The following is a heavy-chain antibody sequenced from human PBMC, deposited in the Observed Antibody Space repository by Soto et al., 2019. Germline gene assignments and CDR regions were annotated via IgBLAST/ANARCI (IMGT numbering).Heavy chain of an antibody. CDR2: IRPDGSET. J-gene: IGHJ4*02. D-gene: IGHD4-17*01. CDR3: AGWGGHDYHY. Sequence: EVQLVQSGGGLVQPGGSLRLSCVGSGFTFTDFYMNWVRQAPGKGLEWVANIRPDGSETNYVESVKGRFTTSRDNAKNSLFLQMNSLRAYDTAVYYCAGWGGHDYHYWCQGILVTVSS. V-gene: IGHV3-7*03. CDR1: GFTFTDFY.